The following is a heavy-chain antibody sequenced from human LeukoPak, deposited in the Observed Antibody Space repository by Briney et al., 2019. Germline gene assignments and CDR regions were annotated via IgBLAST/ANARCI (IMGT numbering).Heavy chain of an antibody. V-gene: IGHV3-48*01. Sequence: PGGSLRLSCAASGFTFSSYSMNWVRQAPGKGLEWVSYISSSSGTIYYTDSVKGRFTISRDNAKNSLYLQMNSLRAEDTAVYYCARDRLRADYWGQGTLVTVSS. CDR2: ISSSSGTI. CDR1: GFTFSSYS. CDR3: ARDRLRADY. J-gene: IGHJ4*02.